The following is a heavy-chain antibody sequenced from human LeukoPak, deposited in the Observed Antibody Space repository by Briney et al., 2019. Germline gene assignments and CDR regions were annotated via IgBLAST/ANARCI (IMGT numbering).Heavy chain of an antibody. CDR3: ANYVVVTGFDY. D-gene: IGHD2-21*02. Sequence: GGSLRLSCAASGFTFSSSAMSWVRQAPGKGLEWVSNISGSGSGGSTYYADSVKGRFTISRDNSKNTLYLQMNSLRAEDTAVYYCANYVVVTGFDYWGQGTLVTVSS. V-gene: IGHV3-23*01. CDR2: ISGSGSGGST. CDR1: GFTFSSSA. J-gene: IGHJ4*02.